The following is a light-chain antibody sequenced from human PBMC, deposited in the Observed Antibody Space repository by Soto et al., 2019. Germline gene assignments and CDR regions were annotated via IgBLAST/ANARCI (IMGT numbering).Light chain of an antibody. V-gene: IGKV2-28*01. CDR2: LGS. CDR3: MQALQTPWT. J-gene: IGKJ1*01. Sequence: DIVITQSPLSLPVTPEEPASISCRSSPRLLHSNGYNYLDWYLQKPGQSPQLLIYLGSYRASGVPDRFSGSGSGTDFTLKISRVEAEDVGVYYCMQALQTPWTFGQGTKVDIK. CDR1: PRLLHSNGYNY.